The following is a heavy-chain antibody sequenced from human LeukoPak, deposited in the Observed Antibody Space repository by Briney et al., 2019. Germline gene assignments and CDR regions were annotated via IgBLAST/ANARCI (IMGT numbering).Heavy chain of an antibody. Sequence: GGSLRPSCAASGFTFSSYAMSWVRQAPGKGLEWVSAISGSGGSTCYADSVKGRFTISRDNSKNTLYLQMNSLRAEDTAVYYCARSDIVVVPAAFSPFFDYWGQGTLVTVSS. CDR3: ARSDIVVVPAAFSPFFDY. CDR2: ISGSGGST. D-gene: IGHD2-2*01. CDR1: GFTFSSYA. J-gene: IGHJ4*02. V-gene: IGHV3-23*01.